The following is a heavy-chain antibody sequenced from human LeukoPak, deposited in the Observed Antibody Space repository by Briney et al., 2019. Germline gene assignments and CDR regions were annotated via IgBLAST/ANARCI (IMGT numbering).Heavy chain of an antibody. V-gene: IGHV3-7*04. J-gene: IGHJ5*02. CDR3: AVDGGYNRFDH. CDR2: MNEHGSVK. Sequence: SVILHCAASGFTFSGYWMSSLLQAPGKGLDRVANMNEHGSVKNYVVSVKGRFSISRDNAKSSLYLQMNGLRAEDTAIYYCAVDGGYNRFDHWGQGTLVSVPS. CDR1: GFTFSGYW. D-gene: IGHD3-16*01.